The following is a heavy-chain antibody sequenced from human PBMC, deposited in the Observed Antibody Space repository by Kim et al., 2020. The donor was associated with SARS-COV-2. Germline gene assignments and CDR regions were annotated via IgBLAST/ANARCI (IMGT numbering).Heavy chain of an antibody. V-gene: IGHV3-30*15. J-gene: IGHJ6*02. D-gene: IGHD2-2*01. CDR3: ARDVGSSMDV. Sequence: NNCYADSVKGRFTISRDNSKNTLYLQMSSLRAEDTAVYYCARDVGSSMDVWGQGTTVTVSS. CDR2: NN.